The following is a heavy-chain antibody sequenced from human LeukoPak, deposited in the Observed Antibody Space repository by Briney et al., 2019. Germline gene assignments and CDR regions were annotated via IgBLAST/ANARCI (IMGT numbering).Heavy chain of an antibody. D-gene: IGHD3-22*01. CDR1: GGSISSSSYY. CDR2: IYYSGST. J-gene: IGHJ3*02. Sequence: SETLSLTCTVSGGSISSSSYYWGWIRQPPGKGLEWIGSIYYSGSTYYNPSLKSRVTISVDTSKNQFSLKLSSVTAADTAVYYCARDRGGITMIVVVGAFDIWGQGTMVTVSS. CDR3: ARDRGGITMIVVVGAFDI. V-gene: IGHV4-39*07.